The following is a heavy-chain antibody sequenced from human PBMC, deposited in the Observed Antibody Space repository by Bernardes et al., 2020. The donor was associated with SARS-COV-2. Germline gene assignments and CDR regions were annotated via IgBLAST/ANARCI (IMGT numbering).Heavy chain of an antibody. CDR3: ARDVGGTDWRFGFDV. CDR1: GFTFDSYS. Sequence: GGSLRLSCTASGFTFDSYSMNWVRQAPGKGLEWVGDVTSRGASTTYADSVRGRFTTSRDNTRTSVFLQMERLRAEDTAVYYCARDVGGTDWRFGFDVWGPGTMVHVSS. CDR2: VTSRGAST. J-gene: IGHJ3*01. D-gene: IGHD3-9*01. V-gene: IGHV3-23*01.